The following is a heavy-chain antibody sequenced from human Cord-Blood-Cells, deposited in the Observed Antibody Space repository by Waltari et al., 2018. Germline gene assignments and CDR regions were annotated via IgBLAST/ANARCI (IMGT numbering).Heavy chain of an antibody. V-gene: IGHV4-38-2*02. J-gene: IGHJ2*01. CDR1: GYSLSRGNY. D-gene: IGHD2-2*01. CDR3: ARVGRCSSTSCYWYFDL. Sequence: QVQLQESGPGLVKPSETLSLPCTVPGYSLSRGNYWAWIRPPPGKGLEWIGSIYHSGSTYYNPSLKGRVTISVDTSKNQFSLKLSSVTAADTAVYYCARVGRCSSTSCYWYFDLWGRGTLVTVSS. CDR2: IYHSGST.